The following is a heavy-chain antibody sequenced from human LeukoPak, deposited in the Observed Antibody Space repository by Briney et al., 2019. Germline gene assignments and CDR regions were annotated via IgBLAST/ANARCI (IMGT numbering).Heavy chain of an antibody. V-gene: IGHV3-48*04. Sequence: GGSLRLSCAASGFTFSSYSMNWVRQAPGKGLEWVSYISSSSSTIYYADSVKGRFTISRDNAKNSLYLQMNSLRAEDTAVYYCASGWAIDWLSYFDYWGQGTLVTVSS. CDR2: ISSSSSTI. CDR3: ASGWAIDWLSYFDY. CDR1: GFTFSSYS. J-gene: IGHJ4*02. D-gene: IGHD3-9*01.